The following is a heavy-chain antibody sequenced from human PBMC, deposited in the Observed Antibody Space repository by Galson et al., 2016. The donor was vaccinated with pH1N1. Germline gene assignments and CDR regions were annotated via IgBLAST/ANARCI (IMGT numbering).Heavy chain of an antibody. CDR1: GISITHSDYY. J-gene: IGHJ4*02. V-gene: IGHV4-39*01. CDR2: IYYSGNT. Sequence: SETLSLTCSVSGISITHSDYYWGWTRQPPGKGLEWIANIYYSGNTYYDASLKSRVTISVDTSQNQSSLNLKSVSAADTAVYYCAGLYYGEYVDHWGQGTRVTVSS. D-gene: IGHD3-10*01. CDR3: AGLYYGEYVDH.